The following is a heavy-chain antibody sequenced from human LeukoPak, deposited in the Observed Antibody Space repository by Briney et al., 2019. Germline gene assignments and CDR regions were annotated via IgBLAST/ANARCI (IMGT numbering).Heavy chain of an antibody. Sequence: SSETLSLTCAVYGGSFSGYYWSRIRQPPGKGLEWIGEINHSGSTNYNPSLKSRVTISVDTSKNQFSLKLSSVTAADTAVYYCARDIVVVPAAPGPYYYMDVWGKGTTVTVSS. D-gene: IGHD2-2*01. CDR1: GGSFSGYY. CDR2: INHSGST. J-gene: IGHJ6*03. V-gene: IGHV4-34*01. CDR3: ARDIVVVPAAPGPYYYMDV.